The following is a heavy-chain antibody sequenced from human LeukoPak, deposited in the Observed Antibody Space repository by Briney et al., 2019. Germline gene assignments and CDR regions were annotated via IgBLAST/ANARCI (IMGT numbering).Heavy chain of an antibody. D-gene: IGHD5-12*01. CDR3: ARESGYVTDPDYYYGMDV. CDR1: GVSITNYY. Sequence: SETLSLTCSVSGVSITNYYWSWIRQPPGQGLEWIGYVYHTGSTNYNPSLKSRITMSMDTSKSQFSLKLSSVTTADTAVYYCARESGYVTDPDYYYGMDVWGQGATVTVSS. J-gene: IGHJ6*02. CDR2: VYHTGST. V-gene: IGHV4-59*03.